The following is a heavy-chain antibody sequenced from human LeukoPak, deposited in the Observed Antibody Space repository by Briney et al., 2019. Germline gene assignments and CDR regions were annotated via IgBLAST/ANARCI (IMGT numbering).Heavy chain of an antibody. D-gene: IGHD1-14*01. CDR2: IGPTGSDR. J-gene: IGHJ4*02. V-gene: IGHV3-21*06. CDR3: ATETNGRHYDY. CDR1: GLTFSTSG. Sequence: GGSLRLSCTASGLTFSTSGFNWVRQAPGKGLEWVASIGPTGSDRYHADSIKGRFTISRDNANNFLYLQMNSLRAEDTAAYYCATETNGRHYDYWGQGTLLTVSS.